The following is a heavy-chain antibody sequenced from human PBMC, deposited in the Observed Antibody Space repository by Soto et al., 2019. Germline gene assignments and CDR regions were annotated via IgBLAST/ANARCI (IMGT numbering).Heavy chain of an antibody. CDR3: ATDSFRSGIAVAGNY. D-gene: IGHD6-19*01. CDR2: ISFGGGST. CDR1: GFTFGSYA. V-gene: IGHV3-23*01. J-gene: IGHJ4*02. Sequence: EVQLLESGGGLVQPGGSLRLSCAASGFTFGSYAMTWVRQAPGKGLEWVSAISFGGGSTYYADSVKGRFTISRDKSKNTLYLQMTSVRAEDTAIYYCATDSFRSGIAVAGNYGGQGTLVTVSS.